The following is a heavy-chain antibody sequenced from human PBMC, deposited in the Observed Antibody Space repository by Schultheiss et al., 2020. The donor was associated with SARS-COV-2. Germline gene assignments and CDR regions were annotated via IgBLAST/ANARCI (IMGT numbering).Heavy chain of an antibody. CDR2: IRSIAYGATT. V-gene: IGHV3-49*02. J-gene: IGHJ4*02. D-gene: IGHD1-1*01. Sequence: GASLKISCAASGFTLSTYWMHWVREVPGKGLEWVGFIRSIAYGATTEYAASVKGRFTISRDDSKSIAFLHMNSLKTEDTAVYYCTRDPNDLAYFSPSLQEGYYFDYWGQGTLVTVSS. CDR1: GFTLSTYW. CDR3: TRDPNDLAYFSPSLQEGYYFDY.